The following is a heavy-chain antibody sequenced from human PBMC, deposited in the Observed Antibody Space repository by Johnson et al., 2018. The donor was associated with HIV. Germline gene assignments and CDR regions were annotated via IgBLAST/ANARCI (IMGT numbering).Heavy chain of an antibody. V-gene: IGHV3-49*03. Sequence: VQLVESGGGLVQPGRSLRLSCTASGFTFGDYAMSWFRQAPGKGLEWVGFIRSKAYGGTTEYAASVKGRFTIFRDDSQSIAYLQMTSLITEDTAVYYCTGGRDLRAFDIWGQGTLVTVSS. CDR1: GFTFGDYA. CDR2: IRSKAYGGTT. J-gene: IGHJ3*02. CDR3: TGGRDLRAFDI. D-gene: IGHD2-21*02.